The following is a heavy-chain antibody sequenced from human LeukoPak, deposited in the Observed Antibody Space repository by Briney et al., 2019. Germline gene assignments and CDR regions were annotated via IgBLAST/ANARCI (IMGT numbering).Heavy chain of an antibody. CDR1: GGSIISYY. CDR2: IYYSGST. V-gene: IGHV4-59*01. Sequence: TSETLSLTCTVSGGSIISYYWSWIRQSPGKGLEWIGYIYYSGSTKYNPSLKSRVTISVDTPKNQFTLKLSSVTAADTAVYYCARNHGGWFDSWGQGTLVTVSS. J-gene: IGHJ5*01. CDR3: ARNHGGWFDS. D-gene: IGHD4-23*01.